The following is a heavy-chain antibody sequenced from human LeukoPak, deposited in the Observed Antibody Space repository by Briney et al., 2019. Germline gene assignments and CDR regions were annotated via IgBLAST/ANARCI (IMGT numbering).Heavy chain of an antibody. CDR1: GFTFSDYY. Sequence: GGSLRLSCAASGFTFSDYYMSWIRQAPGKGLEWVSYISGSGSTIYYADSVKGRFTISRDNAKNSLYLQMNSLRAEDTAVYYCAKDGSMVRGVIIIPLYYYYMDVWGKGTTVTISS. CDR2: ISGSGSTI. V-gene: IGHV3-11*04. J-gene: IGHJ6*03. CDR3: AKDGSMVRGVIIIPLYYYYMDV. D-gene: IGHD3-10*01.